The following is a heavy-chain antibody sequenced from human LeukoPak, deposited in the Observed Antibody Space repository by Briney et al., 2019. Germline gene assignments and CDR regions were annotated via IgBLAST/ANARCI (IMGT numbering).Heavy chain of an antibody. CDR1: GFTFDDYA. J-gene: IGHJ4*02. CDR3: VKEIAAAGRGGVYY. D-gene: IGHD6-13*01. CDR2: ISWNSGRI. V-gene: IGHV3-9*01. Sequence: PGRSLRLSCAASGFTFDDYAMHWVRQPPGKGLEWVSGISWNSGRIGYADSVKGRFTISRDNAKNSLYLQMNSLRVEDTALYYCVKEIAAAGRGGVYYRGQGTLVTVSS.